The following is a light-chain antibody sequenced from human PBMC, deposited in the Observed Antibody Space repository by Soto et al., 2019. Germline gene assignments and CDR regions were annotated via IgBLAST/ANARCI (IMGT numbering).Light chain of an antibody. CDR2: KAS. V-gene: IGKV1-5*03. J-gene: IGKJ1*01. CDR1: QSISSW. Sequence: MTQSPATLSVSPGERATLSCRASQSISSWLAWYQQKPGKAPKLLIYKASSLESGVPSRFSGSGSGTEFTLTISSLQPDDFATYYCQQYNSYPWTFGQGTKVDIK. CDR3: QQYNSYPWT.